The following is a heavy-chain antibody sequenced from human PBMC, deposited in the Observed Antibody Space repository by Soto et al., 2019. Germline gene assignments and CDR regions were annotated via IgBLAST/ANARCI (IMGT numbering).Heavy chain of an antibody. J-gene: IGHJ6*02. V-gene: IGHV3-21*01. CDR1: GFTFSSYS. Sequence: EVPLVDSGGGLVKPGGSLRLSCAASGFTFSSYSMNWVRQSPGKGLEWVSSISISSSYIYYADSVKGRFTISRDNAKNTLYLQINSLIAEDTAVYYCARALMDYYYYYGMDVWGQGTTVTVSS. CDR2: ISISSSYI. CDR3: ARALMDYYYYYGMDV. D-gene: IGHD3-10*01.